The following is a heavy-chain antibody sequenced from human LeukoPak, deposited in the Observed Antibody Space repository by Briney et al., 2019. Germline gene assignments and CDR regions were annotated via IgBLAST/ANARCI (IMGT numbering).Heavy chain of an antibody. V-gene: IGHV3-23*01. D-gene: IGHD5-18*01. CDR3: AGRVTGYSSGYVY. CDR1: GFTFSSHW. CDR2: ISGSAHKI. J-gene: IGHJ4*02. Sequence: PGGSLRLSCAASGFTFSSHWMHWVRQAPGKGLDWVSVISGSAHKIRYADSVKGRFTISRGNSENIVYLQMNNLRAEDTAVYYCAGRVTGYSSGYVYWGQGTLVTVSS.